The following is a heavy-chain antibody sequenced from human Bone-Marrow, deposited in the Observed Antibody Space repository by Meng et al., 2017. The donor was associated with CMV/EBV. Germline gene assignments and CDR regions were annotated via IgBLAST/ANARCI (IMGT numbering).Heavy chain of an antibody. CDR2: INHSGST. V-gene: IGHV4-34*01. D-gene: IGHD3-3*01. CDR1: GGSFSGYY. Sequence: SETLSLTCAVYGGSFSGYYWSWIRQPPGKGLEWIGEINHSGSTNYNPSLKSRVTISVDTSKNQFSLQLSSVTAADTAVYYCASGYYDFWSGYHESWGQGTLVTVSS. CDR3: ASGYYDFWSGYHES. J-gene: IGHJ5*02.